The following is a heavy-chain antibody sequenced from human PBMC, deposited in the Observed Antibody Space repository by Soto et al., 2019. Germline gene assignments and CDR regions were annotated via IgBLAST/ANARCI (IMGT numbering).Heavy chain of an antibody. D-gene: IGHD1-26*01. CDR1: GYSFTSYW. J-gene: IGHJ6*02. Sequence: GESLKISCKGSGYSFTSYWISWVRQMPGKGLEWMGRIDPSDSYTNYSPSFQGHVTFSADMSISTAYLQWSSLKASDTAMYYCASRPQVDYYGMDVWGQGTTVTVSS. CDR3: ASRPQVDYYGMDV. CDR2: IDPSDSYT. V-gene: IGHV5-10-1*01.